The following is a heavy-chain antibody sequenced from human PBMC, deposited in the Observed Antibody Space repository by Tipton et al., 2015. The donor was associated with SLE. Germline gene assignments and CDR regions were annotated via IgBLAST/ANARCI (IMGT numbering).Heavy chain of an antibody. CDR1: GFTFSYDW. J-gene: IGHJ4*02. V-gene: IGHV3-7*01. D-gene: IGHD3-16*01. Sequence: GSLRLSCVASGFTFSYDWMTWVRQAPGKGLEWVAKIKQDGSEKYSVDSVKGRFTISRDNAKNSLYLQMNSLRAEDTAVYYCAREDLWGIDYWGQGTLVTVSS. CDR2: IKQDGSEK. CDR3: AREDLWGIDY.